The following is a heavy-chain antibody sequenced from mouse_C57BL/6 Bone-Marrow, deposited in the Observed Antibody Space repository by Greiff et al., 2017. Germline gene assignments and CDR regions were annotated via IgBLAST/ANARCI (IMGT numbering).Heavy chain of an antibody. CDR2: INYDGSST. J-gene: IGHJ4*01. CDR3: AREIRYSNYAMDY. V-gene: IGHV5-16*01. Sequence: EVKLVESEGGLVQPGSSMKLSCTASGFTFSDSYMAWVRQVPEKGLEWVANINYDGSSTYYLDSLKSRFIISRDNAKNILYLQMSSLKSEDTATYYCAREIRYSNYAMDYWGQGTSVTVSS. CDR1: GFTFSDSY. D-gene: IGHD2-5*01.